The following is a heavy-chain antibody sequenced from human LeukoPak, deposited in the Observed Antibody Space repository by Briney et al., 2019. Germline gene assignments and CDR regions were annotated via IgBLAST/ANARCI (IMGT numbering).Heavy chain of an antibody. J-gene: IGHJ4*02. CDR2: ISGSGGST. CDR3: AKDLTYSSGGPTHLDY. D-gene: IGHD2-15*01. Sequence: HPGGSLRLSCAASGFTFSSYGMSWVRQAPGKGLEWVSGISGSGGSTYYADSVKGRFTISRDNSKNTLYLQMNSLRAEDTAVYYCAKDLTYSSGGPTHLDYWGQGTLVTVSS. CDR1: GFTFSSYG. V-gene: IGHV3-23*01.